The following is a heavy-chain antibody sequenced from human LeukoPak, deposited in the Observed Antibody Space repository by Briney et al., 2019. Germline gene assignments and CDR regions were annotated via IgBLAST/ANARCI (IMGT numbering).Heavy chain of an antibody. Sequence: GGSLRLSCAASGFTFSSYAMSWVRQAPGKGLEWLSAISGRGGSTYYADSVKGRFTISRDNSKNTLYLQMNSLRAEDTAVYYCALRITMIVVVRKWGQGTLVTVSS. V-gene: IGHV3-23*01. CDR1: GFTFSSYA. CDR3: ALRITMIVVVRK. D-gene: IGHD3-22*01. CDR2: ISGRGGST. J-gene: IGHJ4*02.